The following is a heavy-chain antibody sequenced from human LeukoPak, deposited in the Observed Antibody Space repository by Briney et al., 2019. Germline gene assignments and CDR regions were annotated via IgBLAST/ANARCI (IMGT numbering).Heavy chain of an antibody. V-gene: IGHV3-48*03. CDR1: GFTFSSYE. Sequence: GGSLRLSCAASGFTFSSYEMNWVRQAPGKGLEWVSYISSGGTGKYYADSVKGRFTISRDNAKNSLYLQMNSLRAEDTAIYYCARVINFYYYMDVWGKGTTVTISS. CDR2: ISSGGTGK. D-gene: IGHD2/OR15-2a*01. J-gene: IGHJ6*03. CDR3: ARVINFYYYMDV.